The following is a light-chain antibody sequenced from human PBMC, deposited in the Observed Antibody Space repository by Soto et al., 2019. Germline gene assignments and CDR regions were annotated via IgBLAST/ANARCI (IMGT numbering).Light chain of an antibody. Sequence: DIVMTQTPLSLSVTPGQPSSISCKFSQSLLHSDGKTYLYWYLQKPGQPPQLLIYGASNRATGIPDRFSGSGSGTDFTLTISRLEPEDFAVYYCQQYGNSLFTFGGGTKVDI. CDR3: QQYGNSLFT. CDR1: QSLLHSDGKTY. V-gene: IGKV2D-29*01. J-gene: IGKJ4*01. CDR2: GAS.